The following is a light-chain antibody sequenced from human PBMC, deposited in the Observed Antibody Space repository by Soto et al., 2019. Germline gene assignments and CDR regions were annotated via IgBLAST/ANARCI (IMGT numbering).Light chain of an antibody. Sequence: QSALTQPPSASGSPGQSVTISCTGTSSDVGGYNYVSWYQQHPGKAPKLMIYEVSKRPSGVPDRFSGSKSGNTASLTVSGLQAEYEADYYCSSYAGINNLVFGGGTKLPV. V-gene: IGLV2-8*01. J-gene: IGLJ2*01. CDR1: SSDVGGYNY. CDR2: EVS. CDR3: SSYAGINNLV.